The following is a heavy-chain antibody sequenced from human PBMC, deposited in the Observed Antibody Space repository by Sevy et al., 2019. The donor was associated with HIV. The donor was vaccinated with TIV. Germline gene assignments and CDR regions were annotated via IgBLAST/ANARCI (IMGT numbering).Heavy chain of an antibody. CDR3: ASKGRSRANDAFDT. V-gene: IGHV3-7*01. CDR1: GFSFSWYW. CDR2: IKQDGSEK. Sequence: GGSLRLSCAASGFSFSWYWMSWVRQTPEKGLEWVANIKQDGSEKNYVDSVKGRFTISRDNAKNSLYLQMNSLRDEDTAVYYCASKGRSRANDAFDTWGQGTMVIVSS. D-gene: IGHD1-1*01. J-gene: IGHJ3*02.